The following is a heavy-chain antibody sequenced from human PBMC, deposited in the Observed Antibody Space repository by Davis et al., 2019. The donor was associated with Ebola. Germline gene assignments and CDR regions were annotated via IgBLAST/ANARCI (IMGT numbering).Heavy chain of an antibody. J-gene: IGHJ6*03. D-gene: IGHD3-16*01. V-gene: IGHV5-51*01. CDR1: GYSFTSYW. CDR2: IYPGDSDT. Sequence: GESLKISCKGSGYSFTSYWIGWVRQMPGKGLEWMGIIYPGDSDTRYSPSFQGQVTISADKSISTAYLQLSSPKASDTAMYYCARLSWGHPYYYYYYYMDVWGKGTTVTVSS. CDR3: ARLSWGHPYYYYYYYMDV.